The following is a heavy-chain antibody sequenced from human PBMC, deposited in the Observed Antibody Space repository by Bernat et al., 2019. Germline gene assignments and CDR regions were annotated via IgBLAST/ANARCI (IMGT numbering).Heavy chain of an antibody. CDR3: ARESRGGYDKGGYAPDSYYYCGMDV. V-gene: IGHV4-31*03. CDR1: GGSISSGGYY. J-gene: IGHJ6*02. CDR2: IYYSGST. D-gene: IGHD5-12*01. Sequence: QVQLQESGPGLVKPSQTLSLTCTVSGGSISSGGYYWSWIRQHPGKGLEWIGYIYYSGSTYYNPSLKSRVTISVDTSKNQFSLKLSSVTAADTAVYYCARESRGGYDKGGYAPDSYYYCGMDVWGQGTTVTVSS.